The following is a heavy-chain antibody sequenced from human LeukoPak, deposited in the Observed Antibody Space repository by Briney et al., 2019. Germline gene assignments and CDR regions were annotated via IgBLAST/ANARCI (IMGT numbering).Heavy chain of an antibody. CDR1: GFTFNNYA. CDR3: AKKRSITMIVVAAPDFDY. D-gene: IGHD3-22*01. J-gene: IGHJ4*02. CDR2: ISGSGGST. Sequence: PGGSLRLPCAASGFTFNNYAMNWVRQAPGKGLEWVSAISGSGGSTYYADSVKGRFTISRDNSKNTLYLQMNSLRAEDTAVCYCAKKRSITMIVVAAPDFDYWGQGTLVTVSS. V-gene: IGHV3-23*01.